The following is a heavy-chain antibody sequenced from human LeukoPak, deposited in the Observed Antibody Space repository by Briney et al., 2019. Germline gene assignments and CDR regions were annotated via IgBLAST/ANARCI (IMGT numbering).Heavy chain of an antibody. CDR2: ISRSSGSI. Sequence: PGGSLRLSCAASGFTFNDYAMHWVRRAPGEGLEWVSYISRSSGSIYYAESVKGRFTISRDNAKKSLYLQMNSLRAEDTAVYYCARDAVAGTFVDYWGQGTLVTVSS. V-gene: IGHV3-48*01. D-gene: IGHD6-19*01. CDR1: GFTFNDYA. J-gene: IGHJ4*02. CDR3: ARDAVAGTFVDY.